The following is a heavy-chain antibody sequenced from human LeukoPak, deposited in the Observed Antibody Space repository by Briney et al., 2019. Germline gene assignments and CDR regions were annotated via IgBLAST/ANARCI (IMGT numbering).Heavy chain of an antibody. Sequence: SETLSLTCTVSGGSIGSYYWSWIRQPPGKGLEWIGYIYYSWRTNYNPSLKSRLTISADTSKNQFSLKLSSVTAADTAVYYCARQYYYDSSGYYYGPFDYWGQGTLSPSPQ. D-gene: IGHD3-22*01. J-gene: IGHJ4*02. CDR1: GGSIGSYY. CDR2: IYYSWRT. CDR3: ARQYYYDSSGYYYGPFDY. V-gene: IGHV4-59*01.